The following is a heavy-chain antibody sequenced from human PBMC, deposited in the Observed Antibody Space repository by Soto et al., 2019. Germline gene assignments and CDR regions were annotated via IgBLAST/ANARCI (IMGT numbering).Heavy chain of an antibody. V-gene: IGHV4-59*08. J-gene: IGHJ6*02. CDR3: ARHYGSGRKFRYYYSYGMGV. Sequence: SETLTLTCTVSGGPMSKYYCSWILLAPGKGLEWCGYIYHSGGTNHNPSLTRRLTISVDKSKNQFPLKLSSVTAADTAVYYCARHYGSGRKFRYYYSYGMGVWGQRTTVTVSS. CDR1: GGPMSKYY. CDR2: IYHSGGT. D-gene: IGHD3-10*01.